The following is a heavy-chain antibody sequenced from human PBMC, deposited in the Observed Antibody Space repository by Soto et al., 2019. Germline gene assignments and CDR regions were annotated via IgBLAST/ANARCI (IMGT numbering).Heavy chain of an antibody. Sequence: QVQLVESGGGEVQPGRSLTLSCAASGFTFSTYGMHWVRQTPGKGLEWVAVILYDGTNKFYSDSVKGLFTISRNNFKNMLTQQMNSQRADDTAVYSCAKDLQSYGDYDYYCYGMDVWGLGTRVTVSS. V-gene: IGHV3-30*18. J-gene: IGHJ6*02. CDR1: GFTFSTYG. CDR2: ILYDGTNK. D-gene: IGHD4-17*01. CDR3: AKDLQSYGDYDYYCYGMDV.